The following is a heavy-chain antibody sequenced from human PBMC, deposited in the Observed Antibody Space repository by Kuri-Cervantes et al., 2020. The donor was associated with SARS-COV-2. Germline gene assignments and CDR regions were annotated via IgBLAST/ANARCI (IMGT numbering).Heavy chain of an antibody. J-gene: IGHJ6*02. Sequence: LSLTCAASGFTFSSYGMHWVRQAPGKGLEWVAVIWYDGSNKYYADSVKGRFTISRDNAKNSLYLQMNSLRAEDTAVYYCARDSYYYDFWSGYASGRTYYYYYGMDVWGQGTTVTVSS. CDR1: GFTFSSYG. CDR2: IWYDGSNK. CDR3: ARDSYYYDFWSGYASGRTYYYYYGMDV. V-gene: IGHV3-33*01. D-gene: IGHD3-3*01.